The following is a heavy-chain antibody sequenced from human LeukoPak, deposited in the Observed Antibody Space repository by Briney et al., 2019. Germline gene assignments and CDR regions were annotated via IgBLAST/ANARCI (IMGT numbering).Heavy chain of an antibody. CDR2: ISYDRSNK. V-gene: IGHV3-30-3*01. CDR3: AREKPTVVTYYFDY. D-gene: IGHD3-16*02. J-gene: IGHJ4*02. Sequence: GGSLRLSCAASGFTFSSYAMHWLRQAPGKGRDWVAVISYDRSNKYYADSVKGRFTISRDNSKNTLYLQMNSLRAEDTAVYYCAREKPTVVTYYFDYWGQGTLVTVSS. CDR1: GFTFSSYA.